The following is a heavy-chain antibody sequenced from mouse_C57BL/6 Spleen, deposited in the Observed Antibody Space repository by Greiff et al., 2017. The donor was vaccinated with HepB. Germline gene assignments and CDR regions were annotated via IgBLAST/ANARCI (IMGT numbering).Heavy chain of an antibody. Sequence: QVQLQQSGAELARPGASVKMSCKASGYTFTSYTMPWVKQRPGQGLEWIGYINPSSGYTKYNQKFKDKATLTADKSSSTAYMQLSSLTSEDSAVYYCARVGRHWYFDVWGTGTTVTVSS. CDR2: INPSSGYT. CDR3: ARVGRHWYFDV. CDR1: GYTFTSYT. J-gene: IGHJ1*03. D-gene: IGHD4-1*01. V-gene: IGHV1-4*01.